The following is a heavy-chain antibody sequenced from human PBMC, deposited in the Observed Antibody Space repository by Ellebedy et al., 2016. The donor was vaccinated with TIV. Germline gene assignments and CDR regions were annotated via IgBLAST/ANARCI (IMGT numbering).Heavy chain of an antibody. V-gene: IGHV3-9*01. CDR1: GFTFADYA. D-gene: IGHD3-22*01. CDR2: ISWNSANI. Sequence: GGSLRLSXVASGFTFADYAMHWVRQAPGKGLEWVSGISWNSANIAYADSVKGRFTTSRDNAEKSLYLEMNSLRPEDTALYYCAIAYYYDGFFDYWGQGALVTVSS. CDR3: AIAYYYDGFFDY. J-gene: IGHJ4*02.